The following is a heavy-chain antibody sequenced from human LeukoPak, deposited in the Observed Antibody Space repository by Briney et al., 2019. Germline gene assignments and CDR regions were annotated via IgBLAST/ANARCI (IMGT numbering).Heavy chain of an antibody. CDR2: IYTGDSR. J-gene: IGHJ4*02. CDR3: ARGLPGGTARQLDVFDY. Sequence: PGGSLRLSCAASGFTISLNYMGWVRQAPGKGLEWVATIYTGDSRDYLESVRGRFTISTDKSKSILYLQMNSLRVEDTAVYFCARGLPGGTARQLDVFDYWGQGNLVTVSS. D-gene: IGHD5-24*01. CDR1: GFTISLNY. V-gene: IGHV3-53*01.